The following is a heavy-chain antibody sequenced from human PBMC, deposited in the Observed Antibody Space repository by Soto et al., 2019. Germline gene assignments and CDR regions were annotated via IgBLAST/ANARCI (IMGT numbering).Heavy chain of an antibody. CDR1: GGSISSYY. CDR3: ARVRGYCSSTSCFSRQPFDP. Sequence: SETLSLTCTVSGGSISSYYWSWIRQPPGKGLEWIGYIYYSGSTNYNPSLKSRVTISVDTSKNQFSLKLSSVTAADTVVYYCARVRGYCSSTSCFSRQPFDPWGQGTLVTVSS. D-gene: IGHD2-2*01. CDR2: IYYSGST. V-gene: IGHV4-59*01. J-gene: IGHJ5*02.